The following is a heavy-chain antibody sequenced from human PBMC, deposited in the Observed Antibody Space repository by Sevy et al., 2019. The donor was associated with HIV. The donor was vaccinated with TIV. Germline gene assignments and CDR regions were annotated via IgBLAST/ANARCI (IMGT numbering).Heavy chain of an antibody. CDR3: ARRNDFDI. CDR1: GGSINSDH. CDR2: VYYTGGT. Sequence: SETLSLTCTVSGGSINSDHWNWIRQPPGKGLEWIGYVYYTGGTNYNPSLKNRVTISVDSTKNQFSLKLTSVTAADTAVHYCARRNDFDIWGQGTMVTVSS. V-gene: IGHV4-59*08. J-gene: IGHJ3*02.